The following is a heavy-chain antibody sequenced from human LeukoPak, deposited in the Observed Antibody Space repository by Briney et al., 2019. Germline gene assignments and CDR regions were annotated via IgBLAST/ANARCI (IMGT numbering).Heavy chain of an antibody. CDR3: ARGLEKVGAIADFDY. V-gene: IGHV1-2*06. J-gene: IGHJ4*02. CDR1: GYTFTGYY. D-gene: IGHD1-26*01. CDR2: INPNSGGT. Sequence: GASVKVSCKASGYTFTGYYMHWVRQAPGQGLEWMGRINPNSGGTNYAQKFQGRVTMIRDTSISTAYMELSRLRSDDTAVYYCARGLEKVGAIADFDYWGQGTLVTVSS.